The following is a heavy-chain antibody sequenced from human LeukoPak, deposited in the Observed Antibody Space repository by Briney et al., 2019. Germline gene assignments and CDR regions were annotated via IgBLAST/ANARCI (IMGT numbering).Heavy chain of an antibody. CDR1: GFTLSSYA. Sequence: GGSLRLSCAASGFTLSSYAMSWVRQAPGKGLEWVSLIYSGGTTYYADSVKGRFTISRDNSKNTLYLQMNSLRAEDTAVYYCARGIAVAGRFDYWGQGTLVTVSS. CDR3: ARGIAVAGRFDY. D-gene: IGHD6-19*01. J-gene: IGHJ4*02. CDR2: IYSGGTT. V-gene: IGHV3-66*01.